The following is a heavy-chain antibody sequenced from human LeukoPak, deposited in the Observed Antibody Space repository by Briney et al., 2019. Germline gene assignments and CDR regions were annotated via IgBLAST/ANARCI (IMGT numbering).Heavy chain of an antibody. J-gene: IGHJ3*02. V-gene: IGHV4-61*02. D-gene: IGHD5-24*01. CDR2: FYTSGST. CDR1: GGSISSGSYY. Sequence: KPSQTLSLTCTVSGGSISSGSYYWSWIRQPAGKGLEWIGRFYTSGSTNYNPSLKSRVTISVDTSKNQFSLKLSSVTAADTAMYYCARAGDGYNVRDAFDIWGQGTMVTVSS. CDR3: ARAGDGYNVRDAFDI.